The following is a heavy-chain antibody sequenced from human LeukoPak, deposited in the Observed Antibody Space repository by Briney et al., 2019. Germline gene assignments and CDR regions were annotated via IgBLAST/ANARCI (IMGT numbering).Heavy chain of an antibody. J-gene: IGHJ5*02. Sequence: TSSETLSLTCTVSGGSISSYYWSWIRQPPGKGLEWIGYIYYSGSTNYNPSLKSRVTISVDTSKNQFSLKLSSVTAADTAVYYCARGSLRLPFYWFDPWGQGTLVTVSS. D-gene: IGHD5-12*01. CDR2: IYYSGST. CDR3: ARGSLRLPFYWFDP. CDR1: GGSISSYY. V-gene: IGHV4-59*01.